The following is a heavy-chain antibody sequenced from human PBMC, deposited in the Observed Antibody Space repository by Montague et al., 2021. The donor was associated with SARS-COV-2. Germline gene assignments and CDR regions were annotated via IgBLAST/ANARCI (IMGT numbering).Heavy chain of an antibody. J-gene: IGHJ6*03. CDR2: INHGGNT. V-gene: IGHV4-34*01. Sequence: SETLSLTCAVHGRSFSGYYWNWIRQPPGKGLEWIGGINHGGNTNYNPSLKNRLTISVDTSKNQFSLKLTSVAATDTAVYYCARLRDGVVPSPILGIGPYFTYYYMDVWGKGTTVTVSS. D-gene: IGHD2-15*01. CDR1: GRSFSGYY. CDR3: ARLRDGVVPSPILGIGPYFTYYYMDV.